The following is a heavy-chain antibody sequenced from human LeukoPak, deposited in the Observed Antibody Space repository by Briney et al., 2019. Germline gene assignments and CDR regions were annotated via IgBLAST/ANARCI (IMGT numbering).Heavy chain of an antibody. Sequence: PGGSLRLSCAASGFTFSSYEMNWVRQAPGKGLEWVSYISSSGSTIYYADSVKGRFTISRDNAKNSLYLQMHSLRAEDTAVYYCARDRYYYASSGYSRLFDYWGQGTLVTVSS. V-gene: IGHV3-48*03. CDR2: ISSSGSTI. D-gene: IGHD3-22*01. J-gene: IGHJ4*02. CDR1: GFTFSSYE. CDR3: ARDRYYYASSGYSRLFDY.